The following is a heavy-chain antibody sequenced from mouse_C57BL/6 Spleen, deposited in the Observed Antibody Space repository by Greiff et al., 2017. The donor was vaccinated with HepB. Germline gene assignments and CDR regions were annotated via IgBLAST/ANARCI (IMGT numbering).Heavy chain of an antibody. CDR2: IYPGDGDT. V-gene: IGHV1-80*01. Sequence: QVQLQQSGAELVKPGASVKISCKASGYAFSSYWMNWVKQRPGKGLEWIGQIYPGDGDTNYNGKFKGKATLTADKSSSTAYMQLSSLTSEDSAVYFCASGRVRWDAMDYWGQGTSVTVSS. CDR1: GYAFSSYW. J-gene: IGHJ4*01. CDR3: ASGRVRWDAMDY. D-gene: IGHD1-1*01.